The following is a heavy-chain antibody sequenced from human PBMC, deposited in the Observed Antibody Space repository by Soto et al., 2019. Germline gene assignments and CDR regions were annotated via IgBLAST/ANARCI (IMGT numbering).Heavy chain of an antibody. Sequence: PSETLSLTCAVYGGSFSGYYWSWIRQPPGKGLEWIGEINHSGSTNYNPSLKSRVTISVDTSKNKFSLKLSSVTAADTAVYYCARGTYVDTAMATAGMDVWGQGTTVTVSS. CDR1: GGSFSGYY. J-gene: IGHJ6*02. D-gene: IGHD5-18*01. CDR3: ARGTYVDTAMATAGMDV. CDR2: INHSGST. V-gene: IGHV4-34*01.